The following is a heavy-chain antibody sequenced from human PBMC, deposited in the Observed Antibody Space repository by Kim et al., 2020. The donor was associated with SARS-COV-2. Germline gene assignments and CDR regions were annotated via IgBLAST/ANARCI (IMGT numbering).Heavy chain of an antibody. V-gene: IGHV4-39*07. CDR1: GGSISSSSYY. D-gene: IGHD1-26*01. CDR3: ARDFAPYSGSYSAFDI. J-gene: IGHJ3*02. CDR2: IYYSGST. Sequence: SETLSLTCTVSGGSISSSSYYWGWIRQPPGKGLEWIGSIYYSGSTYYNPSLKSRVTISVDTSKNQFSLKLSSVTAADTAVYYCARDFAPYSGSYSAFDIWGQGTMVTVSS.